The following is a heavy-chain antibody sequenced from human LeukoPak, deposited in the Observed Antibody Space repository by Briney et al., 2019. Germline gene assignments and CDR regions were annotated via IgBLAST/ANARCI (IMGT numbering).Heavy chain of an antibody. CDR1: GFTFITYS. D-gene: IGHD6-25*01. V-gene: IGHV3-21*01. J-gene: IGHJ4*02. CDR2: IDSTSTYI. Sequence: GGSLRLSCAASGFTFITYSMNWVCQAPGKGLEWVSSIDSTSTYIFYADSLKGRVTISRDNAKNSLILHMNSLRAEDTAVYYCVAAAGYYFDYWGQGTLVTVSS. CDR3: VAAAGYYFDY.